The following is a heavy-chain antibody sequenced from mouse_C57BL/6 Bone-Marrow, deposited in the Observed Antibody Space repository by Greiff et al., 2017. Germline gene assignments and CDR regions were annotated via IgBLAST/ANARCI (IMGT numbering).Heavy chain of an antibody. CDR1: GYTFTSYW. V-gene: IGHV1-7*01. CDR3: ARGKIYYCGSSYVSWYFDV. J-gene: IGHJ1*03. D-gene: IGHD1-1*01. CDR2: INPSSGYT. Sequence: VQLQESGAELAKPGASVKLSCKASGYTFTSYWMHWVKQRPGQGLEWIGYINPSSGYTKYNQKFKDKATLTADKSSSTAYMQLSSLTYEDSAVYYCARGKIYYCGSSYVSWYFDVWGTGTTVTVSS.